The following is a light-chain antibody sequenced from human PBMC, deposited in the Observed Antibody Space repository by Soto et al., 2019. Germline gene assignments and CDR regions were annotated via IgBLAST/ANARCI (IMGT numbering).Light chain of an antibody. CDR2: DAS. J-gene: IGKJ5*01. CDR3: QQRSNWPT. Sequence: EILMKQSPATLSVSPGERVTLSCRASQSVSSYLAWYQQKPGQAPRLLIYDASNRATGIPARFSGSGSGTDFTLTISSLEPEDFAVYYCQQRSNWPTFGQGRRLEIK. CDR1: QSVSSY. V-gene: IGKV3-11*01.